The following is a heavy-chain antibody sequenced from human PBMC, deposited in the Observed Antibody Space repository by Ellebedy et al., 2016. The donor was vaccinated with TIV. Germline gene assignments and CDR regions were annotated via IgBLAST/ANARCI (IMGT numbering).Heavy chain of an antibody. CDR1: GYTFTDYY. Sequence: ASVKVSCXASGYTFTDYYMHWVRQAPGKGLEWMGGIDPEDGKTIYAQKFQGRVTMTEDTFTDTAYLELSSLRSEDSAVYYCGTGDWTFLGMDVWGPGTTVTVSS. J-gene: IGHJ6*02. CDR3: GTGDWTFLGMDV. CDR2: IDPEDGKT. V-gene: IGHV1-24*01. D-gene: IGHD2-21*02.